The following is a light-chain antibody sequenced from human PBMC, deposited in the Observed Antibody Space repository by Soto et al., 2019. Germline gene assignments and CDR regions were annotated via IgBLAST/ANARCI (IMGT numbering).Light chain of an antibody. V-gene: IGKV3-11*01. CDR1: QSVSSY. Sequence: DIVLTQSPATLSLSPRERATLSCRASQSVSSYLAWYQQKPGQAPRLLIYDASNRATGIPARFSGSGSGTDFTLTISSLEPEDFAVYYCQQRSNWPLTFGGGTKVEIK. J-gene: IGKJ4*01. CDR2: DAS. CDR3: QQRSNWPLT.